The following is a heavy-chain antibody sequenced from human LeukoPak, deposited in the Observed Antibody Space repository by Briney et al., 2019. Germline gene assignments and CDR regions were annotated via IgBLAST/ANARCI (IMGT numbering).Heavy chain of an antibody. CDR1: GFTLSNYG. Sequence: AGGSLRLSCAASGFTLSNYGMHWVRQAPGKGLEWVAVISYDGSNKYYADSVKGRFAISRDNSKNKLYLQMNSLRAEDTAVYYCAKAYGYCTTTSCSHEEFDYWGQGTLVTVSS. J-gene: IGHJ4*02. CDR3: AKAYGYCTTTSCSHEEFDY. CDR2: ISYDGSNK. D-gene: IGHD2-2*01. V-gene: IGHV3-30*18.